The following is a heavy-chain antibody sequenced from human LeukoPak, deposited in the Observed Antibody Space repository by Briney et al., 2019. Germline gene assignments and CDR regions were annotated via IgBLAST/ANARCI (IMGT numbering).Heavy chain of an antibody. CDR2: IYYSGST. J-gene: IGHJ4*02. V-gene: IGHV4-39*01. CDR1: GGYISSSRYY. CDR3: ARCDPDYYFDY. Sequence: SETLSLTCTVSGGYISSSRYYWGWIRQPPGEGLEWIGSIYYSGSTYYNPSLKSRVTISVDTSKNQFSLKLSSVTAADTAVYYCARCDPDYYFDYWGQGTLVTVSS. D-gene: IGHD1-14*01.